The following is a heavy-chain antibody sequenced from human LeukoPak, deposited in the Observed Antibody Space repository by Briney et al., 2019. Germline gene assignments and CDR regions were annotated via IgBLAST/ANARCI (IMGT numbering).Heavy chain of an antibody. Sequence: PGGSLRLSCAASGFTFSDYYMTWIRQAPGKGLEWVSYISGSGTNIDYADSVKGRFTISRDNAKNSLYLQMNSLRAEDTAVYYCARARPLYGDYEYDYWGQGTLVTVSS. V-gene: IGHV3-11*01. J-gene: IGHJ4*02. CDR3: ARARPLYGDYEYDY. D-gene: IGHD4-17*01. CDR1: GFTFSDYY. CDR2: ISGSGTNI.